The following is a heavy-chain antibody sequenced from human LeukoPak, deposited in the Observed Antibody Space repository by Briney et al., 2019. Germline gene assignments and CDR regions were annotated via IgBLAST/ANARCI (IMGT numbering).Heavy chain of an antibody. CDR2: INPNSGGT. V-gene: IGHV1-2*02. J-gene: IGHJ4*02. CDR3: ARAHEGSGLFDY. CDR1: GYTFIGYY. D-gene: IGHD6-19*01. Sequence: GASVKVSCKASGYTFIGYYIHWVRQAPGQGLEWMGWINPNSGGTNYAQKFQGRVTMTRDTSITTAYMDLSRLRSDDTAVYYCARAHEGSGLFDYWGQGTLVTVSS.